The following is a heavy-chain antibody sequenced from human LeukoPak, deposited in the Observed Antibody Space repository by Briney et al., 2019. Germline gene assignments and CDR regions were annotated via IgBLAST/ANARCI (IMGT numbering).Heavy chain of an antibody. J-gene: IGHJ4*02. CDR1: GFAFSSYW. Sequence: PGGSLRLSCAASGFAFSSYWMSWVRQAPGKRLEWVANIKRDGSDTYYVDSVKGRFTISRDNDKNSLYLQLNSLRVEDTAVYYCARDANYYDSRGENYFNYWGQGTLVTVSS. CDR2: IKRDGSDT. CDR3: ARDANYYDSRGENYFNY. D-gene: IGHD3-22*01. V-gene: IGHV3-7*01.